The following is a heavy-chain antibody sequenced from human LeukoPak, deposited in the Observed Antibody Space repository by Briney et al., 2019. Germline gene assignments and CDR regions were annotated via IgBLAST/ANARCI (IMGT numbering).Heavy chain of an antibody. CDR2: IRSNGGST. CDR1: GFTFSSYD. D-gene: IGHD5-12*01. CDR3: ARDRYSGYDSGADY. V-gene: IGHV3-64*01. Sequence: GGSLRLSCVASGFTFSSYDMHWVRQAPGKGLEHVSGIRSNGGSTYYANSVKGRFTISRDNSKNTLYLQMGSLRAEDMGVYYCARDRYSGYDSGADYWGQGTLVTVSS. J-gene: IGHJ4*02.